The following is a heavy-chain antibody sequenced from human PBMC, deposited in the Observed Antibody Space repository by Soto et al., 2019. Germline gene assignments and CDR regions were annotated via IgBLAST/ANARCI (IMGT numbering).Heavy chain of an antibody. CDR3: AREGIAADGNYYYYCMDV. CDR1: GYTFTGYY. Sequence: QVQLVQSGAEVKKPGASVKVSCKASGYTFTGYYMHWVRQAPGQGLEWMGWINPNSGGTNYAQKFQGWVTMTRDTSISTAYMELSRLRSDDTAVYYCAREGIAADGNYYYYCMDVWCQGYTVTVSS. D-gene: IGHD6-13*01. V-gene: IGHV1-2*04. J-gene: IGHJ6*02. CDR2: INPNSGGT.